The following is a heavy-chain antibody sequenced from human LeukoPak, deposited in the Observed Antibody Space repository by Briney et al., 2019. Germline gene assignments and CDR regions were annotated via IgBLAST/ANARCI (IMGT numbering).Heavy chain of an antibody. V-gene: IGHV3-23*01. J-gene: IGHJ4*02. CDR2: ISGSGGST. Sequence: GGSLRLSCAASGFSFSSYVMSWVRQAPGKGLEWVSVISGSGGSTYYADSVKGRFTISRDNSKNTLYLQMNSPRAEDTAVYYCAKGFSVTIFDYWGQGTLVTVSS. CDR3: AKGFSVTIFDY. D-gene: IGHD4-17*01. CDR1: GFSFSSYV.